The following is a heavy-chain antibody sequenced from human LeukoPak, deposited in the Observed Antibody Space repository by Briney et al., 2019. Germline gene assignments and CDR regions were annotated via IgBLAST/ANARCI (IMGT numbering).Heavy chain of an antibody. CDR3: AKEPAAAPFVVNAFDI. Sequence: GGSLRLSCAASGFTFSSYALSWVRQAPGKGLEWVSGISGSGGTTYYADSVKGRFTISRDISKNMLYLQMNSLRAEDTAIYYCAKEPAAAPFVVNAFDIWGRGTLVTVSS. D-gene: IGHD2-2*01. CDR2: ISGSGGTT. V-gene: IGHV3-23*01. CDR1: GFTFSSYA. J-gene: IGHJ3*02.